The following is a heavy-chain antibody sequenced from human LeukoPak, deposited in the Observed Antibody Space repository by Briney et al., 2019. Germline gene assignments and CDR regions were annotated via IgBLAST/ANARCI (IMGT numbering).Heavy chain of an antibody. J-gene: IGHJ4*02. D-gene: IGHD3-10*01. CDR3: TRCATHGSGNCRFDY. CDR1: GFTFSNYG. Sequence: PGGSLRLSCAASGFTFSNYGMHWVRQAPGKGLEWVTVIWYDGSKEYYADSVKGRFTISRDNSRNTLYLQMNSLRAEDTAVYYCTRCATHGSGNCRFDYWGQGTLVTVSS. CDR2: IWYDGSKE. V-gene: IGHV3-33*01.